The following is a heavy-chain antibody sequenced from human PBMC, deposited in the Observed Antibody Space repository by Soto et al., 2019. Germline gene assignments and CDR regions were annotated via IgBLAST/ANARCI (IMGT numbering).Heavy chain of an antibody. CDR1: GFSLSTSGMC. J-gene: IGHJ4*02. Sequence: SGPTLVNPTQTLTLTCTFSGFSLSTSGMCVSWIRQPPGKALEWLALIDWDDDKYYSTSLKTRLTISKDTSKNQVVLTMTNMDPVDTATYYCALSVHYYCSGSPALHDYWGQGTLVTVSS. V-gene: IGHV2-70*01. CDR2: IDWDDDK. D-gene: IGHD3-10*01. CDR3: ALSVHYYCSGSPALHDY.